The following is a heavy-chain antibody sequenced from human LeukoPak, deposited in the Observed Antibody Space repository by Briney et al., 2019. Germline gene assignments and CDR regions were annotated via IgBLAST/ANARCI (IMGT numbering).Heavy chain of an antibody. Sequence: SETLSLTCTVSGYSISSGYYWGWIRQPPGKGLEWIGSIYHSGSTYYNPSLKSRFTISVDTSKNQFSLKLSSVTAADTAVYYCARAYYYDSSGYYYPYYFDYWGQGTLVTVSS. CDR2: IYHSGST. CDR1: GYSISSGYY. V-gene: IGHV4-38-2*02. D-gene: IGHD3-22*01. J-gene: IGHJ4*02. CDR3: ARAYYYDSSGYYYPYYFDY.